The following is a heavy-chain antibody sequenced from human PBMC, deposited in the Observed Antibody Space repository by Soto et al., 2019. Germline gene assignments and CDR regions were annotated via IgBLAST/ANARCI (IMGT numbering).Heavy chain of an antibody. CDR2: IRNKANSYTT. V-gene: IGHV3-72*01. CDR1: GFIFSDHY. Sequence: EVQLVESGGDLVQPGGSLRLSCAGSGFIFSDHYMDWVRQAPGKGLEWVGRIRNKANSYTTEYAASVKDRFAISRDDSEKTLYLQMNSLKTEDTAVYYCAKARRSSWGLDAFDMWGQGTMVTVSS. D-gene: IGHD6-13*01. J-gene: IGHJ3*02. CDR3: AKARRSSWGLDAFDM.